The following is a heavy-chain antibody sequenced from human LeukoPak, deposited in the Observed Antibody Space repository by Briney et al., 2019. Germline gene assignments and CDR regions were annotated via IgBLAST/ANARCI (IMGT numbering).Heavy chain of an antibody. CDR2: IGQDGSDK. D-gene: IGHD2-2*01. J-gene: IGHJ4*02. CDR1: GFTFSSYG. V-gene: IGHV3-7*01. Sequence: GGSLRLSCAASGFTFSSYGMSWVRQAPGKGLEWVANIGQDGSDKYYVDSVKGRFTISRDNAKNSLYLQMNSLRAEDTAVYYCARDGGSAMPFDYWGQGTLVTVSS. CDR3: ARDGGSAMPFDY.